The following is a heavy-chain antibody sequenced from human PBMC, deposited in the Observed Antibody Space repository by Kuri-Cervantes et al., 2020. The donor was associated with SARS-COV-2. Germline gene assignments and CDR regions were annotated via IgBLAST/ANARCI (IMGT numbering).Heavy chain of an antibody. CDR1: GGSISSGSYY. CDR2: IYTSGST. D-gene: IGHD3-3*01. J-gene: IGHJ4*02. Sequence: SCTVSGGSISSGSYYWSWIRQPAGKGLEWIGRIYTSGSTNYNPSLKSRVTISVDTSKNQFSLKLSSVTAADTAVYYCARSFYDFWSGEDYYFDYWGQGTLVTVSS. CDR3: ARSFYDFWSGEDYYFDY. V-gene: IGHV4-61*02.